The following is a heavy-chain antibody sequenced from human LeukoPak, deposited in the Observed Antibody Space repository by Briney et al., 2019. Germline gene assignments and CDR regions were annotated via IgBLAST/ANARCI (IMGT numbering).Heavy chain of an antibody. CDR1: GFTFSDAW. D-gene: IGHD5-24*01. CDR2: IYSGGST. Sequence: GGSLRLSCAASGFTFSDAWMTWVRQAPGKGLEWVSVIYSGGSTYYADSVKGRFTFSRDKSKNTLYLQMNSLRAEDTAVYYCAKGNFRDGSDYWGQGTLVTVSS. V-gene: IGHV3-66*01. CDR3: AKGNFRDGSDY. J-gene: IGHJ4*02.